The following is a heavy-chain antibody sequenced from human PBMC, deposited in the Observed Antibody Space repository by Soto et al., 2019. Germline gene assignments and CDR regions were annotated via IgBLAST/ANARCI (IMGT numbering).Heavy chain of an antibody. CDR1: GFTFSSYA. V-gene: IGHV3-23*01. J-gene: IGHJ4*02. CDR3: AKDRVDYGDYRGLDY. D-gene: IGHD4-17*01. CDR2: ISGSGTNR. Sequence: PGGSLRLSCAASGFTFSSYAMTWVRQAPGKGLEWVSAISGSGTNRYYADSVKGRFTISRDNSKNTLYLQMNSLRAEDTAVYYCAKDRVDYGDYRGLDYWGQGTLVTVSS.